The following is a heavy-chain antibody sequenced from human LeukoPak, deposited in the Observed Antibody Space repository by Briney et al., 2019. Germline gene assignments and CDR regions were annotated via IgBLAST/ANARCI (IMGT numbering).Heavy chain of an antibody. D-gene: IGHD6-13*01. J-gene: IGHJ5*02. CDR1: GGSISNYY. Sequence: SETLSLTCTVSGGSISNYYWNWIRQPPGKGLEWIGYIYYTGNTNYNPSLKSRVTISVDTSKNQFSLKLSSVTAADTAVYYCARAYHSSWYLNWFDPWGQGTLVTVSS. CDR2: IYYTGNT. CDR3: ARAYHSSWYLNWFDP. V-gene: IGHV4-59*08.